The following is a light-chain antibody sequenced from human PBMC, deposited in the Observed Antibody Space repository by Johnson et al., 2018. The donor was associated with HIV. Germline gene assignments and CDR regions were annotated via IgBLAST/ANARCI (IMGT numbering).Light chain of an antibody. V-gene: IGLV1-51*01. J-gene: IGLJ1*01. Sequence: QSVLTQPPSVSAAPGQTVTISCSGSSSNIGNNYVSCYHHLPRTAPNLLIYDNDNRPSGTPDRFSGSKSSTSATLGRSGLQSGVAADYYWGTWETSLSAGHLCVFGPGTKVTVL. CDR2: DND. CDR1: SSNIGNNY. CDR3: GTWETSLSAGHLCV.